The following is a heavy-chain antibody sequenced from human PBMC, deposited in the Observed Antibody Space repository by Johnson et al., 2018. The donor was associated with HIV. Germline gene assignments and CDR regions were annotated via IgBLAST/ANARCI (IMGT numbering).Heavy chain of an antibody. J-gene: IGHJ3*02. D-gene: IGHD6-13*01. V-gene: IGHV3-9*01. CDR2: ISWNSGSI. Sequence: VQLVESGGGLVQPGRSLRLSCAASGFTFDDYAMHWVRQVPGKGLEWVSGISWNSGSIGYADSVKGRFTISRDNAKNSLYLQMNSLRAEDTAVYYCAKDPRSSSWYWDAFDIWGQGTMVTVSS. CDR1: GFTFDDYA. CDR3: AKDPRSSSWYWDAFDI.